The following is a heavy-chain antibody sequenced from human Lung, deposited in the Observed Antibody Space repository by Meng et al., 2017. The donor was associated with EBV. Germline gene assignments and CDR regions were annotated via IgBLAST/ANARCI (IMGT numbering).Heavy chain of an antibody. D-gene: IGHD6-19*01. Sequence: VLLREPRPARPKPPVPSSVTCASSVDSITKHSCWSWFRQPPGRGLEWIGEINRSRSINYHPSLKSRLTVSMDTSKNQFSLKLSFVSAADPAVYYCARLYRGGWYLWGRGTLVTVSS. CDR2: INRSRSI. V-gene: IGHV4-4*03. CDR1: VDSITKHSC. CDR3: ARLYRGGWYL. J-gene: IGHJ4*02.